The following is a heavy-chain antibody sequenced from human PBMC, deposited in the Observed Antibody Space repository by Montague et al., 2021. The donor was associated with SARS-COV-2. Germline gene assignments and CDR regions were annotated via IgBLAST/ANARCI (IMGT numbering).Heavy chain of an antibody. CDR1: GFSLSTSGMC. CDR3: ARGPSDTYYYNGMDV. CDR2: IDWDGDK. V-gene: IGHV2-70*11. Sequence: VKPTQTLTLTSTFSGFSLSTSGMCMTWIRQPPGKALEWLARIDWDGDKYYNTSLKSRLTISKDTSKDLVVLTMTNMDPVDTATYYCARGPSDTYYYNGMDVWGRGTTVTVSS. J-gene: IGHJ6*02.